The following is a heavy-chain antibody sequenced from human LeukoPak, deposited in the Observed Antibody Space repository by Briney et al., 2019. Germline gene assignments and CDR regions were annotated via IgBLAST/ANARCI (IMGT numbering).Heavy chain of an antibody. CDR1: GFTFSTFA. CDR2: ISYDGSNK. J-gene: IGHJ4*02. Sequence: GSLRLSCVASGFTFSTFAMNWVRQAPGKGLEWVAVISYDGSNKYYADSVKGRFTISRDNSKNTLYLQMNSLRAEDTAVYYCAKGAVYYDSSGLRGYFDYWGQGTLVTVSS. V-gene: IGHV3-30*18. CDR3: AKGAVYYDSSGLRGYFDY. D-gene: IGHD3-22*01.